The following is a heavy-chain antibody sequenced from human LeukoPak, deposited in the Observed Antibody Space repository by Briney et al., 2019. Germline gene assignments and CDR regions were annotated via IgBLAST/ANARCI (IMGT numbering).Heavy chain of an antibody. V-gene: IGHV2-5*01. Sequence: SGPTLVKPTQTLTLTCTFSGFSLSTSGVGVGWIRQPPGKALEWLALIYWNDDKRYSPSLKSRLTITKDTSKNQVVLTMTNMDPCDTATYFLAPAGGPVGDYFQGSFYNLGQGKNVT. J-gene: IGHJ3*02. CDR3: APAGGPVGDYFQGSFYN. CDR1: GFSLSTSGVG. CDR2: IYWNDDK. D-gene: IGHD2/OR15-2a*01.